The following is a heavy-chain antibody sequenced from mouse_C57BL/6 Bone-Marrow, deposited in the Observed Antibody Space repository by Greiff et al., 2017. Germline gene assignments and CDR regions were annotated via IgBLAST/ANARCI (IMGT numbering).Heavy chain of an antibody. CDR1: GYAFSSPW. CDR2: IYPGAGDT. J-gene: IGHJ3*01. Sequence: QVQLQQSGPELVKPGASVKISCKASGYAFSSPWMNWVKQRPGKGLEWIGRIYPGAGDTNYNGKFKGKATLTADKSSSTAYMQLSSLTAEDSAVYCCERTGTFAYWGQETLVTMSA. CDR3: ERTGTFAY. V-gene: IGHV1-82*01. D-gene: IGHD4-1*01.